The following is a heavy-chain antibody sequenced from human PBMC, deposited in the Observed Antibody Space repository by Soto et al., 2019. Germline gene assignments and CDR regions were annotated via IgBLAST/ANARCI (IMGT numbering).Heavy chain of an antibody. CDR3: AKWEGLGSDFYYYAMDV. J-gene: IGHJ6*02. V-gene: IGHV4-31*03. Sequence: SETLSLTCTVSGGSISSGGYYCSWIRQHPGKGLEWIGYVYHSGSTYHNPSLKSRVAMSVDTSKNQFSLKLSSVTAADTAVYYCAKWEGLGSDFYYYAMDVWGQGTSVT. CDR2: VYHSGST. D-gene: IGHD1-26*01. CDR1: GGSISSGGYY.